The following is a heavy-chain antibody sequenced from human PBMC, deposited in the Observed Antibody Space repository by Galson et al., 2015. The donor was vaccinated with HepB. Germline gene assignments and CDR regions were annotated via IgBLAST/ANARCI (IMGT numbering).Heavy chain of an antibody. CDR1: GASISSNSFY. CDR3: ARSNCTSSSCYTSKYIDV. CDR2: MYSGGST. V-gene: IGHV4-39*07. J-gene: IGHJ2*01. Sequence: ETLSLTCTVSGASISSNSFYWGWIRQPRQPPGKGLEWIGTMYSGGSTYYNPSLKSRVTMSLDTSKNQFSLKLTSVTAADTAVYFCARSNCTSSSCYTSKYIDVWGRGTLVTVSS. D-gene: IGHD2-2*02.